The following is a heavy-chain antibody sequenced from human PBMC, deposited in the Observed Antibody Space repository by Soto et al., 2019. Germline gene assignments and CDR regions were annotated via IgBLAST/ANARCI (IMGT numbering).Heavy chain of an antibody. D-gene: IGHD6-13*01. CDR3: AREQELVAGHYYYGMDV. Sequence: QVQLVQSGAEVKKPGASVKVSCKASGYTFTSYDINWVRQATGQGLEWVGWMNPNSGNTGYAQKFQGRVTMTRNTSISTAYMELSSLRSEDTAVYYCAREQELVAGHYYYGMDVWGQGTTVTVSS. CDR1: GYTFTSYD. J-gene: IGHJ6*02. CDR2: MNPNSGNT. V-gene: IGHV1-8*01.